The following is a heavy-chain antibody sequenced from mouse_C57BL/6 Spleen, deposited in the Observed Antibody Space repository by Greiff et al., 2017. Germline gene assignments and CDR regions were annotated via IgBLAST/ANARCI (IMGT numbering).Heavy chain of an antibody. CDR1: GYSFTTYY. Sequence: QVQLQQSGPELVKPGASVKISCKASGYSFTTYYIAWVKQRPGQGLEWIGWFYPGSGNTKYNEKFKGKATLTADTSSSTAYMQLSSLTSEDSAVYSCARDYGSSHWYFDVWGTGTTVTVSS. CDR2: FYPGSGNT. CDR3: ARDYGSSHWYFDV. V-gene: IGHV1-66*01. D-gene: IGHD1-1*01. J-gene: IGHJ1*03.